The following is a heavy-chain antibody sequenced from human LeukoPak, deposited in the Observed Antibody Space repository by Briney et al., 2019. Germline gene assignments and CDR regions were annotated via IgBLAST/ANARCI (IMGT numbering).Heavy chain of an antibody. Sequence: ASVKGSCKASGYTFSDYHMHWVRQAPGQGLEWMGIINPSGGSASYAQKFQGRVTMTRDTSTSTVYMELSSLRSEDTAVYYCARDRPMIPRSYFDYWGQGTLVTVSS. J-gene: IGHJ4*02. CDR3: ARDRPMIPRSYFDY. CDR2: INPSGGSA. D-gene: IGHD3-22*01. V-gene: IGHV1-46*01. CDR1: GYTFSDYH.